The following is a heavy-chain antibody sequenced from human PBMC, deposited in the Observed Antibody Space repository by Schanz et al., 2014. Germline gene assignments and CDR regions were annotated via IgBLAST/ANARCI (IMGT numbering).Heavy chain of an antibody. Sequence: VQLVESGGGLVEPGGSLRLSCEASGFTFSTSAMSWVRQAPGKGLEWVAIIWYDGSNKYYADSVKGRFTISRDNSKNTLFLQMSSLRAEDTAVYYCARDGDFDYWGQGTLVTVSS. J-gene: IGHJ4*02. CDR3: ARDGDFDY. CDR1: GFTFSTSA. V-gene: IGHV3-33*08. CDR2: IWYDGSNK.